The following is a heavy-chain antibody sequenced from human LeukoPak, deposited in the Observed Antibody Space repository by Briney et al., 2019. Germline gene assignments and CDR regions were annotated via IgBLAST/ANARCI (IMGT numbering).Heavy chain of an antibody. CDR3: ASGVLTVTLFDY. V-gene: IGHV4-59*01. J-gene: IGHJ4*02. CDR2: ISYSGST. Sequence: SETLSLTCTVSGGSITTYYWNWIRQPPGKGLEWIGHISYSGSTSYNPSLKSRVTISVDTSKNQFSLKLSSATAADTAVYYCASGVLTVTLFDYWGQGTLVTVSS. CDR1: GGSITTYY. D-gene: IGHD4-11*01.